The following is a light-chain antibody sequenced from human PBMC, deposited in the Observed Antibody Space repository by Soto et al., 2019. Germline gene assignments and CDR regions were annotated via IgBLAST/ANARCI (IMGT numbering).Light chain of an antibody. J-gene: IGKJ4*01. CDR2: AAS. CDR3: QQSYSTLLLT. CDR1: QSISSY. V-gene: IGKV1-39*01. Sequence: IQMTQSPSSLSASVGDRVTITCLASQSISSYLNWYQQKPGKAPKLLIYAASSLQSGVPSRFSGSGSGTDFTLTISSLQPEDFATYYCQQSYSTLLLTFGGGTKVDIK.